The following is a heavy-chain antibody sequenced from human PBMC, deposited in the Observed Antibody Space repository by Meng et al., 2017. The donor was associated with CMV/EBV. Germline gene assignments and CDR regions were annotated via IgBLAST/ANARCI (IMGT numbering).Heavy chain of an antibody. D-gene: IGHD3-3*01. V-gene: IGHV4-39*07. CDR3: AKVFGFLPPPFDY. Sequence: SETLSLTCTVPGGSISSSSYYWGWIRQPPGKGLEWIGSIYYSGSTYYNPSLKSRVTISVDTSKNQFSLKLSSVTAADTAVYYCAKVFGFLPPPFDYWGQGTLVTVSS. J-gene: IGHJ4*02. CDR1: GGSISSSSYY. CDR2: IYYSGST.